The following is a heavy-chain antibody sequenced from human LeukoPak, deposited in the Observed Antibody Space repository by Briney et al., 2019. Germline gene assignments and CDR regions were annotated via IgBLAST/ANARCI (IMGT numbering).Heavy chain of an antibody. J-gene: IGHJ4*02. CDR3: ATAKFGGNSYFDY. D-gene: IGHD4-23*01. CDR1: GYTFPSYF. V-gene: IGHV1-46*01. CDR2: INPSGGST. Sequence: SSVKVSCKASGYTFPSYFIHWVRQAPGQGLDWMGIINPSGGSTNYAQKFQGRVTMTRDTSTSTVYMELSSLGSEDTAVYYCATAKFGGNSYFDYWGQGTLVTVSS.